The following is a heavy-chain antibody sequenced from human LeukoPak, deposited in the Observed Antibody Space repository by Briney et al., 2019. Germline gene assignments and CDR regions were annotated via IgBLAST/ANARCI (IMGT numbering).Heavy chain of an antibody. D-gene: IGHD5-18*01. V-gene: IGHV1-69*04. CDR2: IIPILGIA. CDR1: VGTFSSYA. CDR3: ARSGDEDTAMSIDY. J-gene: IGHJ4*02. Sequence: SVKVSCKASVGTFSSYAIRWVRQAPGQGLEWMGRIIPILGIANYAQKFQGRVTITADKSTSTAYMELSSLRSEDTAVYYCARSGDEDTAMSIDYWGQGTLVTVSS.